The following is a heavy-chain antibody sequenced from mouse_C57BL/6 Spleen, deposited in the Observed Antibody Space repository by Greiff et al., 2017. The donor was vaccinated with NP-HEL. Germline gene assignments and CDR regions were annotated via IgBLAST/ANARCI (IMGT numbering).Heavy chain of an antibody. Sequence: QVQLQQSGPELVKPGASVKISCKASGYAFSSSWMNWVKQRPGKGLEWIGRIYPGDGDTNYNGKFKGKATLTADKSSSTAYMQLSSLTSEDSAVYFCAPYDSPWFAYWGQGTLVTVSA. J-gene: IGHJ3*01. CDR3: APYDSPWFAY. V-gene: IGHV1-82*01. D-gene: IGHD2-4*01. CDR2: IYPGDGDT. CDR1: GYAFSSSW.